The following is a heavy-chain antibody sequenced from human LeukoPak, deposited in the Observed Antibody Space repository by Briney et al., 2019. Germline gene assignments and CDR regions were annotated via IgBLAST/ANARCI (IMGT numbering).Heavy chain of an antibody. J-gene: IGHJ3*02. CDR2: INHSGST. D-gene: IGHD6-13*01. V-gene: IGHV4-34*01. CDR1: GGSFSGYY. Sequence: SETLSLTCAVYGGSFSGYYWIWIRQPPGKGLEWIGEINHSGSTNYNPSLKSRVTISVDTSKNQFSLKLSSVTAADTAVYYCAGRSWTDAFDIWGQGTMVTVSS. CDR3: AGRSWTDAFDI.